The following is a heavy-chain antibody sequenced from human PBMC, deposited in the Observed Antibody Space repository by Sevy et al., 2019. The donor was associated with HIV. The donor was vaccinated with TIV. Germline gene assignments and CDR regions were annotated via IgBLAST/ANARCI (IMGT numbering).Heavy chain of an antibody. J-gene: IGHJ4*02. CDR3: AREGCTQPHDY. CDR1: GFTFAKYS. D-gene: IGHD2-8*01. CDR2: FSFGCGRI. Sequence: GGCLRLSCAASGFTFAKYSMSWVRQAPGKGLEWVSTFSFGCGRINYADSVKGRFTFSRDDSKNTLFLQMNSLGAEDTATYFCAREGCTQPHDYWGQGTLVTVSS. V-gene: IGHV3-23*01.